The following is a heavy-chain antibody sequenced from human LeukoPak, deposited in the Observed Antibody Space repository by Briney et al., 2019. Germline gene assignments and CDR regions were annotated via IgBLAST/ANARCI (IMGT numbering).Heavy chain of an antibody. V-gene: IGHV3-13*01. D-gene: IGHD5/OR15-5a*01. CDR1: GFTFSSYD. J-gene: IGHJ3*02. CDR3: IRGGIQVSGIDAFDI. CDR2: IGLAGDT. Sequence: PGGSLRLSCAASGFTFSSYDMHWVRQAPGRGLEWVSAIGLAGDTYYPDSVKGRFTISRENAKNSMHLQMNSLKDGDTAVYYCIRGGIQVSGIDAFDIWGQGTVVTVPS.